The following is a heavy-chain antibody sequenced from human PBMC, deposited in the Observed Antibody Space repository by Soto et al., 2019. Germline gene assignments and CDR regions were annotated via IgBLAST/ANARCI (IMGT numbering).Heavy chain of an antibody. V-gene: IGHV3-23*01. CDR2: IGGSGGNT. Sequence: EVQLLESGGGILQPGGSLRLSCAASGFIFNAYAMTWVRQAPGKGLEWVSAIGGSGGNTYYAASVKGRFTISRDNSRDTVDLQMNSLRAEDTAVYYFARVASDYINPLDNWGQGILVTVSS. CDR1: GFIFNAYA. CDR3: ARVASDYINPLDN. D-gene: IGHD4-4*01. J-gene: IGHJ4*02.